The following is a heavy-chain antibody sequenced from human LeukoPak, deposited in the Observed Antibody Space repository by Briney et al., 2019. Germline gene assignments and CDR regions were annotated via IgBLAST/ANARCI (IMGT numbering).Heavy chain of an antibody. CDR2: IKRKTDGGTT. Sequence: GASLRLSCAASGFTFNNAWMSWVRQPPGKGLEWVGRIKRKTDGGTTDYAAPVEGRFTISRDDSKNTLYLQMNSLKTEDTAVYYCTTRRPYFYDTSTYYFFDYWGQGTLVTVSS. J-gene: IGHJ4*02. CDR1: GFTFNNAW. D-gene: IGHD3-22*01. V-gene: IGHV3-15*01. CDR3: TTRRPYFYDTSTYYFFDY.